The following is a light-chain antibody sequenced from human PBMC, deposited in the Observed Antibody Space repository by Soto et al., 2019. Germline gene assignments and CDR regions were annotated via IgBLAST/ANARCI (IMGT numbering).Light chain of an antibody. CDR3: QQYNNWPPWT. V-gene: IGKV3-11*01. Sequence: EIVLTQSPATLSLSPGERATLSCRASQRVSSYLAGYQQKPGQAPRLLIYDASNRATGIPARFSGSGSGTEFTLTISSLQSEDFAVYYCQQYNNWPPWTFGQGTKV. CDR1: QRVSSY. CDR2: DAS. J-gene: IGKJ1*01.